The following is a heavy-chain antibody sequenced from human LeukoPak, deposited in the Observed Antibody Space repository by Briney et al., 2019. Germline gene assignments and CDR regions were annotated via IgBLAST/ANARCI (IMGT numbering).Heavy chain of an antibody. CDR1: GFTFSSYS. V-gene: IGHV3-21*01. J-gene: IGHJ4*02. D-gene: IGHD7-27*01. CDR2: ISSSSSYI. Sequence: SGGSLRLPCAASGFTFSSYSMNWVRQAPGKGLEWVSSISSSSSYIYYADSVKGRFTISRDNAKNSLYLQMNSPRAEDTAVYYCARAQANWGFDYWGQGTLVTVSS. CDR3: ARAQANWGFDY.